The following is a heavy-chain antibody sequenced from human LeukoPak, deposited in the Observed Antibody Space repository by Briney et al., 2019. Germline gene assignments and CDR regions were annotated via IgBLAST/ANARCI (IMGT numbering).Heavy chain of an antibody. CDR3: AKVAGVHFYYYYMDV. Sequence: GGSLRLSCAASGFTFSSYAMHWVRQAPGKGLEWVAFIRYDGSNKYYADSVKGRFTISRDNSKNTLYLQMNSLRAEDTAVYYCAKVAGVHFYYYYMDVWGKGTTVTISS. CDR2: IRYDGSNK. J-gene: IGHJ6*03. V-gene: IGHV3-30*02. D-gene: IGHD1-1*01. CDR1: GFTFSSYA.